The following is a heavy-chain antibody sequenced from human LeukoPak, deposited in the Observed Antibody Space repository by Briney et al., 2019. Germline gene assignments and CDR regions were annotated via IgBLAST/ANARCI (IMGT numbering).Heavy chain of an antibody. V-gene: IGHV3-9*03. CDR1: GFTFSNAW. J-gene: IGHJ4*02. D-gene: IGHD2-15*01. CDR2: ISWNSGSI. Sequence: GGSLRLSCAASGFTFSNAWMSWFRQAPGKGLEWVPGISWNSGSIGYADSVKGRFTISRDNAKNSLYLQMNSLRAEDMALYYCARSLGYNDFDYWGQGTLVTVSS. CDR3: ARSLGYNDFDY.